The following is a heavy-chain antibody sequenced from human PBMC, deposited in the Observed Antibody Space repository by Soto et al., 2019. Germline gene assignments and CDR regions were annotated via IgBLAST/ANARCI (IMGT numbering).Heavy chain of an antibody. CDR1: GFTFSSYV. V-gene: IGHV3-23*01. J-gene: IGHJ4*02. D-gene: IGHD1-7*01. CDR2: ISGSGGST. Sequence: PGGSLRLSCAASGFTFSSYVMSWVRQAPGKGLEWVSVISGSGGSTYYADSVKGRFTISRDDSKNTLYLQMNSLRAEDTAVYYCAKAPTNWNYGYYFDFWGQGTLVTVSS. CDR3: AKAPTNWNYGYYFDF.